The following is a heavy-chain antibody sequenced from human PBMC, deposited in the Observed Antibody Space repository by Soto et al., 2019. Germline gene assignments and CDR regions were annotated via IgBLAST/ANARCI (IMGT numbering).Heavy chain of an antibody. CDR3: AKPPHYDFWSGYGTYYYYYYMDV. J-gene: IGHJ6*03. CDR2: ISGSGGST. D-gene: IGHD3-3*01. Sequence: PGGSLRLSCAASGFTFSSYAMSWVRQAPGKGLEWVSAISGSGGSTYYADSVKGRFTISRDNSKNTLYLQMNSLRAEDTAVYYCAKPPHYDFWSGYGTYYYYYYMDVWGKGTTVTVSS. V-gene: IGHV3-23*01. CDR1: GFTFSSYA.